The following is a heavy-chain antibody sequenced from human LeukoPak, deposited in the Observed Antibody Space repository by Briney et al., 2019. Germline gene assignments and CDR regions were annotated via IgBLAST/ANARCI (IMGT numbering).Heavy chain of an antibody. V-gene: IGHV4-59*01. CDR1: GGSISSYY. J-gene: IGHJ5*02. CDR2: IYYSGST. D-gene: IGHD2-2*01. Sequence: SETRSLTCTVSGGSISSYYWSWIRQPPGKGLEWMGYIYYSGSTNYNPSLKSRVTISVDTSKNQFSLKLSSVTAADTAVYYCARERSYCSSTSCSRNWFDPWGQGTLVTVSS. CDR3: ARERSYCSSTSCSRNWFDP.